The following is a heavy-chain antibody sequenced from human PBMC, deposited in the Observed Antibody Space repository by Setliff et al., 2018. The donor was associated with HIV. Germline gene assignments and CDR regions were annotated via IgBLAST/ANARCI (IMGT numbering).Heavy chain of an antibody. CDR2: IYYSGST. D-gene: IGHD2-21*02. J-gene: IGHJ4*02. CDR1: GGSISSSSYY. Sequence: PSETLSLTCTVSGGSISSSSYYWGWIRQPPGKGLEWIGSIYYSGSTYYNPSLKSRVTISVDTSKNQFSLKLSSVTAADTAVYYCATFPTTVTALGSNYWGQGTLVTVSS. V-gene: IGHV4-39*01. CDR3: ATFPTTVTALGSNY.